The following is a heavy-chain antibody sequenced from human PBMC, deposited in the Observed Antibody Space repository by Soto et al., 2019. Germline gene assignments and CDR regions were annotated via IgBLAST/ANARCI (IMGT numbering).Heavy chain of an antibody. CDR1: GFTFSSYG. J-gene: IGHJ5*02. V-gene: IGHV3-30*18. CDR3: AKDVGDSSGYNWFDP. CDR2: ISYDGSNK. Sequence: GGSLRLSCAASGFTFSSYGMHWVRQAPGKGLEWVAVISYDGSNKYYADSVKGRFTISRDNSKNTLYLQMNSLRAEDTAVYYCAKDVGDSSGYNWFDPWGQGTLVTVSS. D-gene: IGHD6-19*01.